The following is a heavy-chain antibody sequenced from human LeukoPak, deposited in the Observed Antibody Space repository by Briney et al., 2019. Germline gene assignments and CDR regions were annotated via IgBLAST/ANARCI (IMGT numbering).Heavy chain of an antibody. CDR3: ARDRGSLGGFDY. D-gene: IGHD3-16*01. J-gene: IGHJ4*02. Sequence: SSETLSLTCTGSGGSIIGYYWSWIRQPPGKGLEWIGFIHYSGSTNYNPSLKSRVTISVDTSKNQLSLTLTSVIAADTAVYYCARDRGSLGGFDYWGQGTLVTVSS. CDR2: IHYSGST. V-gene: IGHV4-59*01. CDR1: GGSIIGYY.